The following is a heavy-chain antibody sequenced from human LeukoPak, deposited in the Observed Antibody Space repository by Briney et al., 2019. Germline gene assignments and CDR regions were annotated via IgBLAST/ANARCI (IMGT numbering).Heavy chain of an antibody. D-gene: IGHD5-18*01. CDR3: AAGGTAMVKGP. CDR1: GGTFSSYA. CDR2: IIPIFGTA. V-gene: IGHV1-69*13. J-gene: IGHJ5*02. Sequence: ASVKVSCKASGGTFSSYAISWVRQAPGQGLEWMGGIIPIFGTANYAQKFQGRVTITADESTSTAYMELSSLRSEDTAVYYCAAGGTAMVKGPWGQGTLVTVSS.